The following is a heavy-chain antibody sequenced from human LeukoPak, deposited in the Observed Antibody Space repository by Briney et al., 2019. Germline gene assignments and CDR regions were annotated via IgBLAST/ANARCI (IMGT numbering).Heavy chain of an antibody. D-gene: IGHD3-3*01. CDR2: INSDGSST. CDR3: ARVRDFWSGYSYGIDV. CDR1: GFTFSSYW. J-gene: IGHJ6*02. Sequence: PGGSLRLSCAASGFTFSSYWMHWVRQAPGKGLVWFSRINSDGSSTSYADSVKGRFTISRDNAKNTLYLQMNSLRAEDTAVYYCARVRDFWSGYSYGIDVWGQGTTVTVSS. V-gene: IGHV3-74*01.